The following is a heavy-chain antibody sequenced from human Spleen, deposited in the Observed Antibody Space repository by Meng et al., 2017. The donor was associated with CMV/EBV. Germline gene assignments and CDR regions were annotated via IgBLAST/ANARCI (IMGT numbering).Heavy chain of an antibody. CDR1: GGSISSSSYY. CDR2: IYYSGST. V-gene: IGHV4-39*01. Sequence: VSGGSISSSSYYWGWIRQPPGKGLEWIGSIYYSGSTYYNPSLKSRVTISVDTSKNQFSLKLSSVTAADTAVYYCARRFSSTSSFFDYWGQGTLVTVSS. CDR3: ARRFSSTSSFFDY. D-gene: IGHD2-2*01. J-gene: IGHJ4*02.